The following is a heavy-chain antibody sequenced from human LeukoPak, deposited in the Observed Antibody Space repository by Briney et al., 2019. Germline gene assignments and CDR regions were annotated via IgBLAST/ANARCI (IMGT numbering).Heavy chain of an antibody. CDR1: GFTVSSNY. Sequence: GGSLRLSXAASGFTVSSNYMSWVRQAPGKGLEWVSVIYSGGSTYYADSVKGRFTISRDNSKNTLYLQMNSLRAEDTAVYYYAREFMGDSSGKPDYWGQGTLVTVSS. CDR2: IYSGGST. CDR3: AREFMGDSSGKPDY. J-gene: IGHJ4*02. D-gene: IGHD3-22*01. V-gene: IGHV3-53*01.